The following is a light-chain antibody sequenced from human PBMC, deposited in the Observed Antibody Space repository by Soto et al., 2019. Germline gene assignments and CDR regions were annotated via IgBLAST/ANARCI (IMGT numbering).Light chain of an antibody. J-gene: IGKJ2*01. V-gene: IGKV1-5*03. Sequence: DIQMTQSPSTLSASVRDRVTITCRASQSISSWLAWYQQKPGKAPKLLIYKASSLESGVPSRFSGSGSGTEFTLNISSLQPDDFATYYCQQYNSYSEYTFGQGTKLEIK. CDR3: QQYNSYSEYT. CDR1: QSISSW. CDR2: KAS.